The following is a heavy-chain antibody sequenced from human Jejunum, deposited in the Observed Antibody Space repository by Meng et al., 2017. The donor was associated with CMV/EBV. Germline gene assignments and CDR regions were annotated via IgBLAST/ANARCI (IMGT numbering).Heavy chain of an antibody. D-gene: IGHD2-15*01. V-gene: IGHV1-69*04. CDR1: GDTCSSYA. Sequence: SGDTCSSYALSWVRQAPGQGLEWMGRISPVLGIPTYAQRFQDRVTITADKSTRTAYMELRRLTSEDTAIYYCARVSSMVDYAADVWGQGTTGTVSS. CDR2: ISPVLGIP. J-gene: IGHJ6*02. CDR3: ARVSSMVDYAADV.